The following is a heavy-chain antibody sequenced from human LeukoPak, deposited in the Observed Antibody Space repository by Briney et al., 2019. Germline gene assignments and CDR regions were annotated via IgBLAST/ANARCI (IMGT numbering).Heavy chain of an antibody. CDR3: ARDLSLLWFGTGGY. Sequence: GGSLRLSRAASGFIFRSYSMNWVRQAPGKGLEWVAFITSSSDTISYADSVKGRFTISRDNAKNSLYLQMNSLRAEDTAVYYCARDLSLLWFGTGGYWGQGTLVTVSS. J-gene: IGHJ4*02. CDR2: ITSSSDTI. CDR1: GFIFRSYS. D-gene: IGHD3-10*01. V-gene: IGHV3-48*01.